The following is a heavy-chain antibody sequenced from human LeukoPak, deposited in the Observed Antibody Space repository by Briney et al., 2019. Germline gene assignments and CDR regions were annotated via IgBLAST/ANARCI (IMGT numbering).Heavy chain of an antibody. D-gene: IGHD3-16*01. V-gene: IGHV3-23*01. CDR3: AKDGSDPMITFGGVHKTFDY. CDR1: GFTFSSYA. Sequence: PGGSLRLSCAASGFTFSSYAMSWVRQAPGKGLEWVSAISGSGGSTYYADSVKGRFTISRDNSKNTLYLQMNSLRAEDTAVYYCAKDGSDPMITFGGVHKTFDYWGQGTLVTVSS. J-gene: IGHJ4*02. CDR2: ISGSGGST.